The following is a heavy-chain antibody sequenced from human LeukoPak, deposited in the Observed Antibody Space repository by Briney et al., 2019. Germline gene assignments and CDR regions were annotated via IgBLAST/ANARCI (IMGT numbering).Heavy chain of an antibody. CDR1: GGSISSGGYY. J-gene: IGHJ3*02. CDR3: SRAYCSGYRDAFDI. D-gene: IGHD3-22*01. CDR2: IYYSGST. Sequence: SQTLSLTCTVSGGSISSGGYYWNWIRQHPGKGLEWIGYIYYSGSTYYNPSLKSRVTISVDTSKNQLSLRLSSVTAADTAVYYCSRAYCSGYRDAFDIWGQGTMVTVPS. V-gene: IGHV4-31*03.